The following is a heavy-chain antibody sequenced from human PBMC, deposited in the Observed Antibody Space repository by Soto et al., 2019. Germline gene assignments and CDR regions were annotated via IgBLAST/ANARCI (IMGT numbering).Heavy chain of an antibody. CDR2: INDSGKI. Sequence: QVQLQQWGAGLLKPSETLSLTCAVYGGSFSGYQWTWIRQTPGKGLEWIGEINDSGKINYNPSIRSRITTLLDTTKKQNSLLLSSVAAAASAIYYCARGLLLWFGELSRRGDYYYYVDVWGKGTTVTVSS. D-gene: IGHD3-10*01. V-gene: IGHV4-34*01. J-gene: IGHJ6*03. CDR1: GGSFSGYQ. CDR3: ARGLLLWFGELSRRGDYYYYVDV.